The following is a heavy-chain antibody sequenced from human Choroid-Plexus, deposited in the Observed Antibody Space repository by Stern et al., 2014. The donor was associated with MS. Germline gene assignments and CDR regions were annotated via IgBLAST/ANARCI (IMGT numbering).Heavy chain of an antibody. V-gene: IGHV3-15*01. Sequence: EVQLVESGGGLVKPGGSLRLSCAVSGFTFNNAWMRWVRQAPGKGLEWISRIKFNAAETDYAAPVKGRFIISRDDSKTTLFLQMNGLITEDTAVYFGGADVSYQGSGEIDFWGQGTLVTVSS. CDR1: GFTFNNAW. D-gene: IGHD3-10*01. J-gene: IGHJ4*02. CDR2: IKFNAAET. CDR3: GADVSYQGSGEIDF.